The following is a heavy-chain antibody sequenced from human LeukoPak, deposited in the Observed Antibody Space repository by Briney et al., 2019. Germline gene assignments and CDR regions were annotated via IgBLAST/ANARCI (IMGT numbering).Heavy chain of an antibody. J-gene: IGHJ4*02. V-gene: IGHV4-34*01. D-gene: IGHD3-10*01. CDR3: ARGWSYSAFDY. Sequence: SETLSLTCAVYGGSFSGYYWSWIRQPPGKGLEWIGEINHSGSTNYNPSLKSRVTISVDTSKNQFSLKLSSVTAADTAVYYCARGWSYSAFDYWGQGTLVTVSP. CDR2: INHSGST. CDR1: GGSFSGYY.